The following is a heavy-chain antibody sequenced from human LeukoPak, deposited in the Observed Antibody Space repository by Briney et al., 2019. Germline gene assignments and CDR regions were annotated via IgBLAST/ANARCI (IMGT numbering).Heavy chain of an antibody. J-gene: IGHJ4*02. D-gene: IGHD4-17*01. CDR1: GGSINGYS. Sequence: SETLSLTCTIRGGSINGYSRSWIRQTPEKGLEWIGEIHHSGTTNYRPSLKSRVTISFDKSKNQSSLTMTSVTGADTAVYYCTRQSGTVTPIDYWGQGTLVTVSS. CDR2: IHHSGTT. CDR3: TRQSGTVTPIDY. V-gene: IGHV4-34*01.